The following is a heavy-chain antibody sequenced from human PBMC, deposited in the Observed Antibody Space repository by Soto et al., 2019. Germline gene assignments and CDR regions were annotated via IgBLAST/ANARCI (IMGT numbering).Heavy chain of an antibody. CDR2: ISDDGGTT. J-gene: IGHJ6*02. D-gene: IGHD3-10*01. V-gene: IGHV3-23*01. Sequence: PGGSLRLSCTASGFTFRNYGMSWVRQAPGKGLQWVSAISDDGGTTYYADSVKVRFTLSRDTFKDTLYLQMNSLSYEDTAVYYCARQLYYGSGCFYGKDVWGQGTTVTVSS. CDR1: GFTFRNYG. CDR3: ARQLYYGSGCFYGKDV.